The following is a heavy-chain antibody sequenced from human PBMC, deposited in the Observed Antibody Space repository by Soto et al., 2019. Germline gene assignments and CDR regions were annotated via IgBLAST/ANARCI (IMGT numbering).Heavy chain of an antibody. CDR3: ATEMGATQGPFAN. CDR1: VFPFGANA. V-gene: IGHV3-23*01. Sequence: PGGSLRLSCVVSVFPFGANAMSWVRQAPGKGLEWVSGLSNTGRRTSYADSVKGRFNISRDNSENTVYLQMNSLRVEDTAVYYCATEMGATQGPFANWGQGTLATVSS. CDR2: LSNTGRRT. J-gene: IGHJ1*01. D-gene: IGHD1-26*01.